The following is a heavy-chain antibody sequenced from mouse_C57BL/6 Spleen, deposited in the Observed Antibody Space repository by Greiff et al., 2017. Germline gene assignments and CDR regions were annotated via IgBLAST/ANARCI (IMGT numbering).Heavy chain of an antibody. D-gene: IGHD1-1*01. CDR2: INPDNGDT. V-gene: IGHV1-20*01. CDR3: ARGCGSSSLLDY. Sequence: VQLQQSGPELVKPGDSVKISCKASGYSFTGYFMNWVMQSHGKSLEWIGRINPDNGDTFYNQKFKGKATLTVDKSSSTAHLELRSLTSEDSAVYYCARGCGSSSLLDYWGQGTSLTVSS. CDR1: GYSFTGYF. J-gene: IGHJ2*02.